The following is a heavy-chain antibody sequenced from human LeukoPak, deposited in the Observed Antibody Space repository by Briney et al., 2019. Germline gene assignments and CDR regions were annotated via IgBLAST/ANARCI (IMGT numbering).Heavy chain of an antibody. Sequence: GGSLRLSCAASGFTVSSNYMSWVRQAPGKGLEWVSVIYSGGSTYYADSVKGRFTISRDNSKNTLYLQMNSLRTEDTAVYYCARVDYGDHGFDYWGQGTLVTVSS. V-gene: IGHV3-66*01. CDR2: IYSGGST. CDR3: ARVDYGDHGFDY. CDR1: GFTVSSNY. D-gene: IGHD4-17*01. J-gene: IGHJ4*02.